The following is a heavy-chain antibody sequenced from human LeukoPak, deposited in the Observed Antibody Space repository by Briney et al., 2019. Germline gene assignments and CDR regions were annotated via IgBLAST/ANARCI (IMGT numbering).Heavy chain of an antibody. CDR3: ARGRLGSGSQYDAFDI. J-gene: IGHJ3*02. Sequence: ASVKVSCKASGYTFTGYYMHWVRQAPGQGLEWMGWINPNSGDTNYAQKFQGRVTMTRDTSISTAYMELSRLTSDDTAVFYCARGRLGSGSQYDAFDIWGQGTMVTVPS. V-gene: IGHV1-2*02. CDR1: GYTFTGYY. CDR2: INPNSGDT. D-gene: IGHD3-10*01.